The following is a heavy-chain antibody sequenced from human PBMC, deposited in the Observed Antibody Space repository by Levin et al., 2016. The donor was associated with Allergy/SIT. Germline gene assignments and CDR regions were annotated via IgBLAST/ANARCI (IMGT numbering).Heavy chain of an antibody. CDR1: EFTFSSYW. V-gene: IGHV3-7*03. CDR3: TSRSGSMDV. CDR2: INQTGSEK. Sequence: GESLKISCVGSEFTFSSYWMSWVRQAPGKGLEGVANINQTGSEKNYVDSVKGRFTISRDNAKNSLYLQMDSLRAEDTAVYYCTSRSGSMDVWGKGTTVTVSS. J-gene: IGHJ6*03. D-gene: IGHD3-10*01.